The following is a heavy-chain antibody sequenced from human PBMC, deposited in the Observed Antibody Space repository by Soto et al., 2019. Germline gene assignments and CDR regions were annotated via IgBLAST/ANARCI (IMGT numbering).Heavy chain of an antibody. CDR1: GYTFTSYY. V-gene: IGHV1-46*01. CDR3: ARAQSWSFYLIDY. Sequence: ASVKVSCKASGYTFTSYYMHWVRQAPGQGLEWMGIINPSGGSTTYNPSLESRVTISVDTSKNQFSLRLSSVTTADTAVYYCARAQSWSFYLIDYWGQGTAVTVSS. J-gene: IGHJ4*02. CDR2: INPSGGST. D-gene: IGHD3-10*01.